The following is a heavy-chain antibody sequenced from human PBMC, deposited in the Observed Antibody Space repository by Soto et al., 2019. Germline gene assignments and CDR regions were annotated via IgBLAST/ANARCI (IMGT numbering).Heavy chain of an antibody. V-gene: IGHV4-4*07. J-gene: IGHJ5*02. D-gene: IGHD1-1*01. Sequence: SETLSLTCTVSGASISGFYWSWIRKSAGKGLEWIGRIYATGTTDYNPSLKSRVMMSVDTSKKQFSLKLRSVTAADTAVYYCVRDGTKNLRDWFDTWGQGISVTVSS. CDR3: VRDGTKNLRDWFDT. CDR2: IYATGTT. CDR1: GASISGFY.